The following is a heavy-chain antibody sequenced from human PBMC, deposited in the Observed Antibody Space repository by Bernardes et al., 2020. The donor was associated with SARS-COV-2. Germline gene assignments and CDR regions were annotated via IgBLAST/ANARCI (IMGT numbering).Heavy chain of an antibody. D-gene: IGHD1-26*01. CDR3: ARRGSYLHAFDI. CDR1: GGSISSYY. CDR2: IYYSGST. J-gene: IGHJ3*02. V-gene: IGHV4-59*01. Sequence: SEPLSLTCTVSGGSISSYYWSWIRQPPGKGLEWIGYIYYSGSTNYNPSLKSRVTISVDTSKNQFSLKLSSVTAADTAVYYCARRGSYLHAFDIWGQGTMVTVSS.